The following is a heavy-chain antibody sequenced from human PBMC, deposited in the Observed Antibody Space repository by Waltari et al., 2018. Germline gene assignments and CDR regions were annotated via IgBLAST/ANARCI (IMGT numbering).Heavy chain of an antibody. CDR3: ANLGYCTGGVCLFTRDY. Sequence: EVQLVQSGAGVKKAGATVKISCKVSGYTFTDYYMHWVQQAPGKGLEWMGLVDPEDGETIYAEKFQGRVTITADTSTDTAYMELSSLRSEDTAVYYCANLGYCTGGVCLFTRDYWGQGTLVTVSS. D-gene: IGHD2-8*02. J-gene: IGHJ4*02. CDR2: VDPEDGET. CDR1: GYTFTDYY. V-gene: IGHV1-69-2*01.